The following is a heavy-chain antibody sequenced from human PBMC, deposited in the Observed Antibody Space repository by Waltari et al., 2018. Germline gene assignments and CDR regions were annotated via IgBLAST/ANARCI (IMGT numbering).Heavy chain of an antibody. D-gene: IGHD2-15*01. J-gene: IGHJ5*02. CDR3: ARDPFECSGGSCYRWFDP. CDR1: GGTFSSYA. Sequence: QVQLVQSGAEVKKPGSSVKVSCKASGGTFSSYAISWVRQAPGQGLEWMGGIIPIFGTANYAQKFQGRVTITADESTNTAYMELSSLRSEDTAVYYCARDPFECSGGSCYRWFDPWGQGTLVTVSS. CDR2: IIPIFGTA. V-gene: IGHV1-69*13.